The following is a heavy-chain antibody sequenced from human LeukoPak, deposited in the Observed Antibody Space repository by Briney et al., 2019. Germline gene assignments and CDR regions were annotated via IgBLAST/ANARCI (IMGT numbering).Heavy chain of an antibody. CDR2: ISGGGGTT. Sequence: GGSLRLSCAASGFMFSSYWMSWVRQAPGKGLEWVSAISGGGGTTYYTDSVKGRFTISRDNSKNTLYLQMNSLRAEDTAVYYCAKDLSGGYDYFDYWGQGTLVTVSS. CDR3: AKDLSGGYDYFDY. D-gene: IGHD5-12*01. CDR1: GFMFSSYW. V-gene: IGHV3-23*01. J-gene: IGHJ4*02.